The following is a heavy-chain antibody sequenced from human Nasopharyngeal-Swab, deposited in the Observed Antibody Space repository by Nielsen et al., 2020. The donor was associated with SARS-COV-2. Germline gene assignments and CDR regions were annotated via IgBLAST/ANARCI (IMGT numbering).Heavy chain of an antibody. V-gene: IGHV4-39*07. CDR1: GGSISRTIYY. CDR2: AYYSGTS. D-gene: IGHD4-23*01. Sequence: SETLSLTCTVSGGSISRTIYYWGWLRPPPGKGLEWIGSAYYSGTSYYNPSLKSRVTISVDTSKNQFSLKLTSVTAADTAVYYCARVEDDYGGNMMFDCWGQGTLVTVSS. J-gene: IGHJ4*02. CDR3: ARVEDDYGGNMMFDC.